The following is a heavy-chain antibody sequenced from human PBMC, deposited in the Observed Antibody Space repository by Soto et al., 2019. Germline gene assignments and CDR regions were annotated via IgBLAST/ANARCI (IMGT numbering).Heavy chain of an antibody. CDR2: VYYTGKT. J-gene: IGHJ3*02. CDR1: GASIRSSY. Sequence: QVQLQESDPGLVKPWETLSLTCTVSGASIRSSYWSWIRQSPGKGLEWIAYVYYTGKTNSNPSLSGRVTVSFDTSKNQLSLKLTSATAADTAGYYCARGFFETGTGHSNPFDIWGQGTRVTVSS. CDR3: ARGFFETGTGHSNPFDI. D-gene: IGHD1-7*01. V-gene: IGHV4-59*01.